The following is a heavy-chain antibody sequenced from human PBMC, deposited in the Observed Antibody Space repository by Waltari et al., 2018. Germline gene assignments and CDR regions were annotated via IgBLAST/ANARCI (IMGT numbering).Heavy chain of an antibody. V-gene: IGHV4-39*01. D-gene: IGHD1-26*01. CDR3: ARGRSPSGPIDY. CDR1: GGSISSSSYY. CDR2: IYYGGSP. Sequence: QLQLQESGPGLVKPSETLSLTCTVSGGSISSSSYYWGWIRQPPGKGLEWIGSIYYGGSPYYNPSLKSRVTISVDTSKNQFSLKLSSVTAADTAVYYCARGRSPSGPIDYWGQGTLVTVSS. J-gene: IGHJ4*02.